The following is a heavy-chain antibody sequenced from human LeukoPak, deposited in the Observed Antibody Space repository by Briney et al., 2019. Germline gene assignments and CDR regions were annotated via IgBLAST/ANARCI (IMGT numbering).Heavy chain of an antibody. CDR1: GLTFSSSW. D-gene: IGHD5-18*01. CDR2: INPEGNKK. CDR3: ARDLAYSRLDY. V-gene: IGHV3-7*01. J-gene: IGHJ4*02. Sequence: GGSLRLSCVVSGLTFSSSWMDWVRQAPGKGLEWVASINPEGNKKYSADSVKGRFTISRDNAENSLYLQMNSLRVEDTAFYYCARDLAYSRLDYWGQGMLVTVSS.